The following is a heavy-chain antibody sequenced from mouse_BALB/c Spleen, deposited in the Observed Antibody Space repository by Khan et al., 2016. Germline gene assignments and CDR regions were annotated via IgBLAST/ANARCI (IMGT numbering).Heavy chain of an antibody. CDR1: GYTFTNYG. V-gene: IGHV9-3-1*01. CDR3: AIGGDSGGFAS. D-gene: IGHD2-13*01. CDR2: INTYTGEP. Sequence: QIQLVQSGPELKKPGETVKISCKASGYTFTNYGMNWVKQAPGKGLKWMGWINTYTGEPTYADDFKGRFAFSLQTSASTAYLQINNLKNEDTATYCCAIGGDSGGFASWGQGTLVTVSA. J-gene: IGHJ3*01.